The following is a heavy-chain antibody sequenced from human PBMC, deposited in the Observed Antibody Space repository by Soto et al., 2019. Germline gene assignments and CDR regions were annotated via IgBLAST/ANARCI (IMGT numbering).Heavy chain of an antibody. V-gene: IGHV4-39*01. CDR1: GGSISSSSYY. D-gene: IGHD3-10*01. J-gene: IGHJ6*02. Sequence: SETLSLTCTVSGGSISSSSYYWGWIRQPPGKGLEWIGSIYYSGSTYYNPSLKSRVTISVDTSKNQFSLKLSSVTAADTAVYYCARHGDYYGSGSLFYYYYGMDVWGQGTTVTVSS. CDR3: ARHGDYYGSGSLFYYYYGMDV. CDR2: IYYSGST.